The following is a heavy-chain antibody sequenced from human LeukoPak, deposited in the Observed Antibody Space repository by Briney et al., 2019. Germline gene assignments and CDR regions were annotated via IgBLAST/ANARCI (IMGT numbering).Heavy chain of an antibody. CDR1: GYTFTGYY. J-gene: IGHJ4*02. CDR2: INPNSGGT. Sequence: ASVKVSCKASGYTFTGYYIHWVRQAPGQGLEWMGWINPNSGGTNYAQKFQGRVTMTRDTSISAAYMELDRLRSDHTAVYYCAGGFWSGYYTGAYWGQGTLVTVSS. D-gene: IGHD3-3*01. CDR3: AGGFWSGYYTGAY. V-gene: IGHV1-2*02.